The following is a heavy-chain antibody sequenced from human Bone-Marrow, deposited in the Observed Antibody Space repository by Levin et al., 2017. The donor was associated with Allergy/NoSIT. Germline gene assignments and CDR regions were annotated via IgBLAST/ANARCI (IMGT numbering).Heavy chain of an antibody. CDR3: ARDPVTGDPTKFDY. Sequence: GESLKISCAASGFTFSLYGMHWVRQAPGTGLEWVAFISFDGSQQNYADFVKGRFIISRDNAKNTVRLQMNTLRVGDTGVYYCARDPVTGDPTKFDYWGQGAMVAVSS. CDR1: GFTFSLYG. CDR2: ISFDGSQQ. D-gene: IGHD1-20*01. V-gene: IGHV3-33*05. J-gene: IGHJ4*02.